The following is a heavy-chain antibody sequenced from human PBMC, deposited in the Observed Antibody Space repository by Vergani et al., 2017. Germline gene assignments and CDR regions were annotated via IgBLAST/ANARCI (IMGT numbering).Heavy chain of an antibody. Sequence: QVQLVQSGAEVKKPGASVKVSCKASGYTFTSYYMHWVRQAPGQGLEWMGIINPSGGSTSYAQKFQGRGTMTMDTSTSTVYMEVSSLRAEATAVYYCTGGWYYDSIAYWACWGQGALVTVSS. V-gene: IGHV1-46*03. CDR3: TGGWYYDSIAYWAC. CDR2: INPSGGST. J-gene: IGHJ4*02. D-gene: IGHD3-22*01. CDR1: GYTFTSYY.